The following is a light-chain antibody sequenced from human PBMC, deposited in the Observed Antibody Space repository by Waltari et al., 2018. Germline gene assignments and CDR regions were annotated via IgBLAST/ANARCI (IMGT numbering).Light chain of an antibody. CDR3: TSYGGSNNYVV. CDR1: SSDVGGYNF. CDR2: DVA. V-gene: IGLV2-8*01. J-gene: IGLJ2*01. Sequence: QSALTQPPSASGSPGQSVTISCTGTSSDVGGYNFVSSDQQHPGRAPKLMIYDVAKRPSGVPDRFSGSKSGNTASLTVSGLQAEDEADYYCTSYGGSNNYVVFGGGTKLTVL.